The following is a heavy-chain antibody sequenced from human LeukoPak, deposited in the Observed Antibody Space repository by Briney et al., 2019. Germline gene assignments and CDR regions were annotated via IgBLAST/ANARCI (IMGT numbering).Heavy chain of an antibody. CDR3: ARLRPLEGDYYYNVVDV. D-gene: IGHD2-21*01. J-gene: IGHJ6*02. CDR2: IYYSGSP. CDR1: GGSISSYH. V-gene: IGHV4-59*01. Sequence: PSETLSLTCSVSGGSISSYHWSWIRQPPGKGLEWIGYIYYSGSPNYNPSLKSRVTISVDTSKNQFSLNLNSVTAADTAVYYCARLRPLEGDYYYNVVDVWGQGTTVTVSS.